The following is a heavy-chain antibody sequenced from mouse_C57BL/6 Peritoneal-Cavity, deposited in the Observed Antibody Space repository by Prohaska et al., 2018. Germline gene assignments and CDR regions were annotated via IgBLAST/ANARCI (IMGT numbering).Heavy chain of an antibody. D-gene: IGHD1-1*01. J-gene: IGHJ1*03. CDR2: IWRGGST. V-gene: IGHV2-5*01. CDR3: AKGSYYGSSPYWYFDV. Sequence: KGLEWLGVIWRGGSTDYNAAFMSRLNITKDNSKSQVFFKMNSLQADDTGIYYGAKGSYYGSSPYWYFDVWGTGTTVTVSS.